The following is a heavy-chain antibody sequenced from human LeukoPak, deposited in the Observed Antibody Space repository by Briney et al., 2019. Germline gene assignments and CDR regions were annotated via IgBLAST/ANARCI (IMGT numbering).Heavy chain of an antibody. CDR3: ARDLILEGDSDY. V-gene: IGHV1-2*02. D-gene: IGHD1-1*01. CDR2: INPNSGGT. Sequence: ASVKVSCKASGYTFTGYYMHWVRQAPGQGLEWMGWINPNSGGTNYAQKFQGRVTMTRDTTISTAYMELSRLRSDDTAVYYCARDLILEGDSDYWGQGTLVTVSS. CDR1: GYTFTGYY. J-gene: IGHJ4*02.